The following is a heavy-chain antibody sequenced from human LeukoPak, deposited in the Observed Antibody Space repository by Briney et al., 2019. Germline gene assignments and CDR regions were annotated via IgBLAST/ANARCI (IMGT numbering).Heavy chain of an antibody. CDR2: IIPIFGTA. V-gene: IGHV1-69*05. CDR1: GGTFSSYA. Sequence: AASVKVSCKASGGTFSSYAISWVRQAPGQGLEWMGRIIPIFGTANYAQKFQGRVTITTDESTSTAYMELSSLRSEDTAVYYCARTESYSSGWDNNWFDPWAREPWSPSPQ. D-gene: IGHD6-19*01. J-gene: IGHJ5*02. CDR3: ARTESYSSGWDNNWFDP.